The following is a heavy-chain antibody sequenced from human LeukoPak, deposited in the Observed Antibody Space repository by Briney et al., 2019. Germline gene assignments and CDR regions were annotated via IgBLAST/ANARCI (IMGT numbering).Heavy chain of an antibody. V-gene: IGHV3-21*01. CDR3: ARGRTHYDILTGYYRRQDFDY. D-gene: IGHD3-9*01. CDR1: RFTFSSYE. Sequence: PGGSLRLSCAASRFTFSSYEMNWVRHAQGQGLEWVSSISSSSSYIYYADSVKGRFTISRDNAKNSLYLQMNSLRAEDTAVYYCARGRTHYDILTGYYRRQDFDYWGQGTLVTVSS. CDR2: ISSSSSYI. J-gene: IGHJ4*02.